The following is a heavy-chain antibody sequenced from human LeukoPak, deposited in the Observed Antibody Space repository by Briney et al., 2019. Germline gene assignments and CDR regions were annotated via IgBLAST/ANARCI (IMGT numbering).Heavy chain of an antibody. CDR2: ISYDGSNK. CDR1: GFTFSSYG. V-gene: IGHV3-30*18. D-gene: IGHD6-19*01. J-gene: IGHJ6*02. CDR3: AKDWVKWEWLVSWYYYYGMDV. Sequence: GGSLRLSCAASGFTFSSYGMHWVRQAPGKGLGWVAVISYDGSNKYYADSVKGRFTISRDNSKNTLYLQMNSLRAEDTAVYYCAKDWVKWEWLVSWYYYYGMDVWGQGTTVTVSS.